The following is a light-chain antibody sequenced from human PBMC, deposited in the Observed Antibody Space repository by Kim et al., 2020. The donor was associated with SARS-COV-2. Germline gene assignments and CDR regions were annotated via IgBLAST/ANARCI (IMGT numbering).Light chain of an antibody. CDR3: QQYYTTPPT. CDR1: QSILYRYKNQNH. J-gene: IGKJ4*01. V-gene: IGKV4-1*01. Sequence: DTFKCKASQSILYRYKNQNHLAWYQQKPGQPPKLLVYWASTRESGVPDRFSGSGSGTDFTLTISSLQAEDVAVYYCQQYYTTPPTFGGGTKVDIK. CDR2: WAS.